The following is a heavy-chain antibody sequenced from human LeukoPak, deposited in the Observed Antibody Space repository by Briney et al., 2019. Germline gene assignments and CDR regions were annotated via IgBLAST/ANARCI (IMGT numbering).Heavy chain of an antibody. Sequence: PSASVKVSCKASGYTFTGYYMHWVRQAPGQGLEWMGWINPNSGGTNYAQKFQGRVTMTRDTSIGTAYMELSRLRSDDTAVYYCARDWSIQLWFRFDYWGQGTLVTVSS. CDR1: GYTFTGYY. CDR2: INPNSGGT. J-gene: IGHJ4*02. V-gene: IGHV1-2*02. D-gene: IGHD5-18*01. CDR3: ARDWSIQLWFRFDY.